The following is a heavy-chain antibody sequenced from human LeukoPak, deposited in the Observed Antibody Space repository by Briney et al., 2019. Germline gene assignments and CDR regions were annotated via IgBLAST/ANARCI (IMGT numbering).Heavy chain of an antibody. V-gene: IGHV6-1*01. Sequence: SQTLSLTCAISGDSVSSNSAAWNWIRQSPSRGLEWLGRTYYRAKWYNDYAVSVKSRITINPDTSKNQCSLQLNSVTPEDTAVYYCARVELYYDILTGYYKTGHFDYWGQGTLVTVSS. CDR3: ARVELYYDILTGYYKTGHFDY. D-gene: IGHD3-9*01. J-gene: IGHJ4*02. CDR2: TYYRAKWYN. CDR1: GDSVSSNSAA.